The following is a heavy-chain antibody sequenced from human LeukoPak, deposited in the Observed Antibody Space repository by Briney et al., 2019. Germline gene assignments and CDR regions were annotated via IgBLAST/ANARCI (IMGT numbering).Heavy chain of an antibody. CDR1: GYTFTSYG. D-gene: IGHD3-10*02. J-gene: IGHJ5*02. CDR3: ARARFGISWFDP. CDR2: ISAYNGNT. Sequence: ASAKVSCKASGYTFTSYGISWVRQAPGQGLEWMGWISAYNGNTNYAQKLQGRVTMTTDTSTSTAYMELRSLRSDDTAVYYCARARFGISWFDPWGQGTLVTVSS. V-gene: IGHV1-18*01.